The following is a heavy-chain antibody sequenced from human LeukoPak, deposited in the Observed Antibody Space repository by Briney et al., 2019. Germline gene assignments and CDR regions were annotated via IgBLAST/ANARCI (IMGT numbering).Heavy chain of an antibody. J-gene: IGHJ4*02. CDR2: LSGSGAAA. D-gene: IGHD1-26*01. Sequence: GSLRLPCSASGFSFSAYGKSWVRQAPGKGLEWVSTLSGSGAAAHFTDSVKGRFTISRDNSKNTLFLQMNSLRAEDTAVYYCAKMGGYRGIYFPCDYWGRGTLVTVSS. CDR1: GFSFSAYG. V-gene: IGHV3-23*01. CDR3: AKMGGYRGIYFPCDY.